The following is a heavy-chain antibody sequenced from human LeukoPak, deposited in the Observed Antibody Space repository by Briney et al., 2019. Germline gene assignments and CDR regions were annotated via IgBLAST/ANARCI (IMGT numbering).Heavy chain of an antibody. CDR2: ISGGGGGP. Sequence: GGSLRLSCAASGFTFSSYAMTWVRQAPGKGLEWVSGISGGGGGPSYADSVKGRFTISRDNSRNTLYLQMNSLRAEDTAVYYCARGSGSYSFNLLGFDPWGQGTLVTVSS. CDR3: ARGSGSYSFNLLGFDP. J-gene: IGHJ5*02. V-gene: IGHV3-23*01. CDR1: GFTFSSYA. D-gene: IGHD1-26*01.